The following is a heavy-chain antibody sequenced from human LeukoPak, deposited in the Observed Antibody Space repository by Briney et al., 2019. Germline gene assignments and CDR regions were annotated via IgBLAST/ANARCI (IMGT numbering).Heavy chain of an antibody. CDR3: AGSAASNWFDP. V-gene: IGHV3-74*01. CDR2: INSDGRST. CDR1: GFTISSYW. Sequence: GGSLRLSCAASGFTISSYWMHWVRQAPGQGLGWVSRINSDGRSTTYADSVKGRFTISRDNAKNTLYLQMNSLRAEDTAVYYCAGSAASNWFDPWGQGTLVTVSS. D-gene: IGHD2-2*01. J-gene: IGHJ5*02.